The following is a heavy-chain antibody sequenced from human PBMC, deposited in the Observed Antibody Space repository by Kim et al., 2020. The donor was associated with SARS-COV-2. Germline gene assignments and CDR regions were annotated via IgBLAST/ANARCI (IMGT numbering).Heavy chain of an antibody. Sequence: SQTLSLTCAVYGGSFSGYYWSWIRQPPGKGLEWIGEINHSGSTNYNPSLKSRVTISVDTSKNQFSLKLSSVTAADTAVYYCAGEQWLALDAFDIWGQGTMVTVSS. J-gene: IGHJ3*02. D-gene: IGHD6-19*01. CDR2: INHSGST. CDR1: GGSFSGYY. V-gene: IGHV4-34*01. CDR3: AGEQWLALDAFDI.